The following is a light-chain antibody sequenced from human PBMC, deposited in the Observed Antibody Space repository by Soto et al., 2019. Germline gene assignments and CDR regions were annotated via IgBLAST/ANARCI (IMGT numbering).Light chain of an antibody. Sequence: EVVLTQSPATLSVSPGERATISCRASQTVSRSLAWYQQKPGQAPRLLIYGASTRATGVPDRLSGSGSGTDFTLTISSLQSEDFAVYYCQQYIDWPPYTFGQGTKVDIK. CDR3: QQYIDWPPYT. CDR1: QTVSRS. J-gene: IGKJ2*01. V-gene: IGKV3-15*01. CDR2: GAS.